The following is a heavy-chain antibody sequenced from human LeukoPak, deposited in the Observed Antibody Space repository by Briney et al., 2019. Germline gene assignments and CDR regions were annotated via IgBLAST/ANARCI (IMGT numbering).Heavy chain of an antibody. Sequence: PGESPKISCKGSGYSFTSYWIGWVRQMPGKGLEWMGIIYPGDSDTRYSPSFQGQVTISADKPISTAYLQWSSLKASDTAMYYCARLWAYCGGDCYSSFAFDIWGQGTMVTVSS. CDR2: IYPGDSDT. CDR3: ARLWAYCGGDCYSSFAFDI. V-gene: IGHV5-51*01. J-gene: IGHJ3*02. CDR1: GYSFTSYW. D-gene: IGHD2-21*02.